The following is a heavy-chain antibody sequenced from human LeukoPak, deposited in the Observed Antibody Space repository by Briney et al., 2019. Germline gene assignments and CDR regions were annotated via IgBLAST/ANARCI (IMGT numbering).Heavy chain of an antibody. D-gene: IGHD6-13*01. V-gene: IGHV3-NL1*01. CDR3: ARGYDRIAAVDY. Sequence: GGSLRLSCAASGFTFSSYGMHWVRQAPGKGLEWVSVIYSGGSTYYADSVKGRFTISRDNSKNTLYLQMNSLRAEDTAVYYCARGYDRIAAVDYWGQGTLVTVSS. CDR1: GFTFSSYG. J-gene: IGHJ4*02. CDR2: IYSGGST.